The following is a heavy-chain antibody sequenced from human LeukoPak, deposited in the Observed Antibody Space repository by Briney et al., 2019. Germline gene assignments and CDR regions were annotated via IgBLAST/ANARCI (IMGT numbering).Heavy chain of an antibody. D-gene: IGHD6-13*01. CDR1: GGSINSSNW. CDR3: ARVGSGSSLMFDY. V-gene: IGHV4-4*02. J-gene: IGHJ4*02. Sequence: SGTLSLTCAVSGGSINSSNWWSWVRQPPGKGLEWIGEIYHSGSTNYNPSLKSRVTISVDKSKNQFSLKLSSVTAADTAVYYWARVGSGSSLMFDYWGQGTLVTVSS. CDR2: IYHSGST.